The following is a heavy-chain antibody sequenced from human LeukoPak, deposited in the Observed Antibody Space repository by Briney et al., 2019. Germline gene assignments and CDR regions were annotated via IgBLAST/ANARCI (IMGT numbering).Heavy chain of an antibody. V-gene: IGHV1-69*04. CDR1: GGTFNSYA. Sequence: SVKVSCKASGGTFNSYAISWVRQAPGQGLEWMGRIIPIFGIANYAQKFQGRVTITADKSTSTAYMELSSLRSEDTAVYYCARDWYYDSSGYYHGPDYWGQGTLVTVSS. J-gene: IGHJ4*02. CDR2: IIPIFGIA. D-gene: IGHD3-22*01. CDR3: ARDWYYDSSGYYHGPDY.